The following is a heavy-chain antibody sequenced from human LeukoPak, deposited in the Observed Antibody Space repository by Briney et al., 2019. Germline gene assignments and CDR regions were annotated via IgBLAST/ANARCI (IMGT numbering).Heavy chain of an antibody. D-gene: IGHD3-10*01. Sequence: GGSLRLSCAASGFTFSDYYMSWIRQAPGKGLEWVSYISSSGSTIYYADSVKGRFTISRDNAKNSLYLQMNSLRVEDTGIYYCVKVAKYYYGSETYYFFEHWGQGTPVTASS. CDR1: GFTFSDYY. J-gene: IGHJ4*02. V-gene: IGHV3-11*04. CDR3: VKVAKYYYGSETYYFFEH. CDR2: ISSSGSTI.